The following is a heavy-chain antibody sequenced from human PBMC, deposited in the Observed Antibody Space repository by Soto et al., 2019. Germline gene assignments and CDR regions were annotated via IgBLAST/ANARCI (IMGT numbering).Heavy chain of an antibody. CDR3: ARDRLADSSGLDYYYGMDV. V-gene: IGHV1-2*04. CDR2: INPNSGGT. CDR1: GYTFTGYY. D-gene: IGHD6-19*01. J-gene: IGHJ6*02. Sequence: GASVKVSCKASGYTFTGYYMHWVRQAPGQGLEWMGWINPNSGGTNYAQKFQGWVTMTRDTSISTAYMELSRLRSDDTAVYYCARDRLADSSGLDYYYGMDVWGQGTTVTVSS.